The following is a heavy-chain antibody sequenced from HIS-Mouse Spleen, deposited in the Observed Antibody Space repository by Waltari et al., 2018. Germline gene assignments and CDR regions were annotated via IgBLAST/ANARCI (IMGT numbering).Heavy chain of an antibody. Sequence: QVQLVESGGGVVQPGRSWRLSCAASGFTFRSSGLPWVRQAAGKGLEWVAVIWYDGSNKYYADSVKGRFTISRDNSKNTLYLQMNSLRAEDTAVYYCARDRIAVATTGWFDPWGQGTLVTVSS. D-gene: IGHD6-19*01. CDR3: ARDRIAVATTGWFDP. CDR1: GFTFRSSG. CDR2: IWYDGSNK. J-gene: IGHJ5*02. V-gene: IGHV3-33*01.